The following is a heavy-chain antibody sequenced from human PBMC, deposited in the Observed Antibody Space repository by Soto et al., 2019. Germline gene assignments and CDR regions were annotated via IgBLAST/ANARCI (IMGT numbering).Heavy chain of an antibody. CDR1: GYTFTGYY. J-gene: IGHJ4*02. D-gene: IGHD3-10*01. CDR3: GGGGKTGPGFDY. CDR2: INPNSGGT. Sequence: ASVKVSCKASGYTFTGYYMHWVRQAPGQGLEWMGWINPNSGGTNYAQKFQGWVTMTRDTSISTAYMELSRLRSDDTAVYYCGGGGKTGPGFDYWGRGTLVTVPS. V-gene: IGHV1-2*04.